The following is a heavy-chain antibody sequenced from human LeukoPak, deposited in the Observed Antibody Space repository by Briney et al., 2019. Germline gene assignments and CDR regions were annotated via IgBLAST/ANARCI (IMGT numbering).Heavy chain of an antibody. Sequence: PSETLSLTCTVSGGSISSYYWSWIRQPAGKGLEWIGSIYYSGSTYYNPSLKSRVTISVDTSKNQFSLKLSSVTAADTAVYYCARETYYYGSGTDYWGQRTLVTVSS. V-gene: IGHV4-59*05. CDR3: ARETYYYGSGTDY. J-gene: IGHJ4*02. CDR2: IYYSGST. CDR1: GGSISSYY. D-gene: IGHD3-10*01.